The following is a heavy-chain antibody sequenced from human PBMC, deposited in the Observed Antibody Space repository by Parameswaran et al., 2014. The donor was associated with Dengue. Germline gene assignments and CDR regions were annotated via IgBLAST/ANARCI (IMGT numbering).Heavy chain of an antibody. D-gene: IGHD3-9*01. V-gene: IGHV2-26*01. Sequence: SWVRQAPGKALEWLAHIFSNDEKSYSTSLKSRLTISKDTSKSQVVLTMTNMDPVDTATYYCARATGNNFDWLMVDWFDPWGQGTLVTVSS. J-gene: IGHJ5*02. CDR2: IFSNDEK. CDR3: ARATGNNFDWLMVDWFDP.